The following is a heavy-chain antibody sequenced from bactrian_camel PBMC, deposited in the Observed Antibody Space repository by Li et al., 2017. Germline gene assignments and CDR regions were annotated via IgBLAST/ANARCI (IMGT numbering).Heavy chain of an antibody. Sequence: RWFRQAQGKEREGVAATDTDGSRHYADSLKGRFTISQDNTNNRLYLQMDNLKPEDTAMYYCAASRGVASFSAMTYAYWGRGTQVTVSS. CDR2: TDTDGSR. CDR3: AASRGVASFSAMTYAY. D-gene: IGHD1*01. J-gene: IGHJ4*01. V-gene: IGHV3S10*01.